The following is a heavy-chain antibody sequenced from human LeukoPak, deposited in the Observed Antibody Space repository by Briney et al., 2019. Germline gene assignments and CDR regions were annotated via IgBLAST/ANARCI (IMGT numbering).Heavy chain of an antibody. Sequence: PSETLSLTCTVSGDSVSNGNYYWSWLRQPPGKALEWIGYIYYTGKTYYNPSLEGRVTILVDTSRNHFSVKLSSVTAADTAVYYCARVGVMATVNGYRYHSLDVWGQGTTVAVSS. CDR1: GDSVSNGNYY. CDR3: ARVGVMATVNGYRYHSLDV. D-gene: IGHD3-16*01. J-gene: IGHJ6*02. V-gene: IGHV4-61*03. CDR2: IYYTGKT.